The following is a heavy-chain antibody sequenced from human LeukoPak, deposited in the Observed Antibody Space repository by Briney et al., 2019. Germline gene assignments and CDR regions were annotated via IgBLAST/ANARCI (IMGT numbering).Heavy chain of an antibody. CDR2: IRSKAYGGTT. CDR1: GFTFGDYA. V-gene: IGHV3-49*04. CDR3: TRDRYYDYVWGSYRYTVTPFDY. J-gene: IGHJ4*02. Sequence: GGSLRLSCTASGFTFGDYAMSWVRQAPGKGLEWVGFIRSKAYGGTTEYAASVKGRFTISRDDSKSIAYLQMNSLKTEDTAVYYCTRDRYYDYVWGSYRYTVTPFDYWGQGTLVTVSS. D-gene: IGHD3-16*02.